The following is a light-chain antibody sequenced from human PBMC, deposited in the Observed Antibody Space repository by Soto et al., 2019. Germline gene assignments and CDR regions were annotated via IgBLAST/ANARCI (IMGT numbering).Light chain of an antibody. J-gene: IGLJ2*01. Sequence: QSALTQPPSVSGAPGQSVTISCTGSSSNIGAGYDVHWYQQLPGTAPKLLIYGNTNRPSGVPDRFSGSKSGTSASLAITGLQHEDEADYYCQCYDSSLSPVVFGGGTQLTVL. CDR1: SSNIGAGYD. V-gene: IGLV1-40*01. CDR2: GNT. CDR3: QCYDSSLSPVV.